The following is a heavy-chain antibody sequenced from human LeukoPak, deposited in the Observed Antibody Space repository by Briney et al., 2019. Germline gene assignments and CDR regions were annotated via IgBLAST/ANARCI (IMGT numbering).Heavy chain of an antibody. D-gene: IGHD3-10*01. V-gene: IGHV3-48*04. CDR1: GFTFSSYS. CDR2: ISSSSSTI. CDR3: ARGGSAGY. J-gene: IGHJ4*02. Sequence: PGGSLRLSCAASGFTFSSYSMNWVRQAPGKGLEWVSYISSSSSTIYYADSVKGRFTISRDNAKNSLYLQMNSLRGEDTAVYYCARGGSAGYWGQGTLVTVSS.